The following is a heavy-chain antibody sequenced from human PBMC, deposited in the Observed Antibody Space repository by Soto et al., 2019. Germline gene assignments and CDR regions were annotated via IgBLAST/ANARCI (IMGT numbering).Heavy chain of an antibody. D-gene: IGHD6-6*01. CDR1: GYTFTSYG. CDR2: ISAYNGNT. J-gene: IGHJ4*02. CDR3: ARDRRGSSRSGFDY. V-gene: IGHV1-18*04. Sequence: QVQLVQSGAEVKKPGASVKVSCKASGYTFTSYGISWVRQAPGLGLEWTGWISAYNGNTNYAQKLQGRVTMTTDTSTSTVYMELRSLRSDDTAVYYCARDRRGSSRSGFDYWGQGTLVTVSS.